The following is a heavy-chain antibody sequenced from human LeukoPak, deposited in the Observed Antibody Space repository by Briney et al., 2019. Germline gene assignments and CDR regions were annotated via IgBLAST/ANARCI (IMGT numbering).Heavy chain of an antibody. D-gene: IGHD7-27*01. J-gene: IGHJ4*02. CDR1: GFTFSSYS. CDR3: AKDSSELGFDY. CDR2: ISSSSSYI. V-gene: IGHV3-21*01. Sequence: GGSLRLSCAASGFTFSSYSMNWVRQAPGKGLEWVSSISSSSSYIYYADSVKGRFTISRDNSRNTLYLQMNSLRTEDTAVYYCAKDSSELGFDYWGQGTLVSVSS.